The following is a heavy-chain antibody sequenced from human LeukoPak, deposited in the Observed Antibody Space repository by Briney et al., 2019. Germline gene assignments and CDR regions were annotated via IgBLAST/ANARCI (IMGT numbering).Heavy chain of an antibody. D-gene: IGHD2-2*01. CDR3: ASGGFYCSSTTCPPD. CDR2: ISDSGGTT. V-gene: IGHV3-23*01. J-gene: IGHJ4*02. Sequence: GGSLRLSCVASGFTFRTYAMSWVRQAPGKGLEWVSGISDSGGTTYYVDSVKGRFTISRDNAKNSLYLQMNSLRAEDTAVYYCASGGFYCSSTTCPPDWGQGTLVTVSS. CDR1: GFTFRTYA.